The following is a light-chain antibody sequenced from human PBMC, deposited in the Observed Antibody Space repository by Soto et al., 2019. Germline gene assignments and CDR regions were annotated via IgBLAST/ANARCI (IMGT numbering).Light chain of an antibody. CDR3: CSYAGSYTYVV. V-gene: IGLV2-14*01. CDR1: SSDVGGYNY. J-gene: IGLJ2*01. CDR2: EVN. Sequence: QSALTQPASVSGSLGQSITISCTGTSSDVGGYNYVSWYQQHPGKVPKLMIYEVNNRPSGVSNRFSGSKSGNTASLTISGLQAEDEADYYCCSYAGSYTYVVFGGGTKLTVL.